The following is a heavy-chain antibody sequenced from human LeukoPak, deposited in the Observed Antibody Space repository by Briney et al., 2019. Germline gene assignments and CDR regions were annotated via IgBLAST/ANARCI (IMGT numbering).Heavy chain of an antibody. CDR2: IFYSGST. J-gene: IGHJ6*04. V-gene: IGHV4-39*07. CDR3: AGFQQGSV. D-gene: IGHD3-10*01. Sequence: PSETLSLTCTVSGGSISTSNYYWGWIRQPPGKGLEWIGNIFYSGSTYYSPSLKSRVTISVDTSKNQFSLKLSSVTAADTAVYYCAGFQQGSVWGKGTTVTVSS. CDR1: GGSISTSNYY.